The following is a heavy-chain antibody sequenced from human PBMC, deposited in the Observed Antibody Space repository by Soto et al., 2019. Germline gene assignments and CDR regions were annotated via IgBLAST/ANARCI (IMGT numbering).Heavy chain of an antibody. CDR1: GGTFSSYA. CDR2: IIPIFGTA. V-gene: IGHV1-69*13. Sequence: GASVKVSCKASGGTFSSYAISWVRQAPGQGLEWMGGIIPIFGTANYAQKFQGRVTITADESTSTAYMELSSLRSEDTAVYYCAREGCSSTSCYMSPYYYYYGMDVWGQGTTVTVSS. D-gene: IGHD2-2*02. CDR3: AREGCSSTSCYMSPYYYYYGMDV. J-gene: IGHJ6*02.